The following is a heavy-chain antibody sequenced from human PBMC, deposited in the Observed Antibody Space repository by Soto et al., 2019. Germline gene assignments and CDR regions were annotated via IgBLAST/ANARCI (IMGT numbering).Heavy chain of an antibody. Sequence: GASVKVSCKASGGTFSSYAISWVRQAPGQGLEWMGGIIPIFGTANYAQKFQGRVTITADESTSTAYVELSSLRSEDTAVYYCARDSEDTVVTPHLNAFDIWGQGTMVTVSS. CDR2: IIPIFGTA. V-gene: IGHV1-69*13. D-gene: IGHD2-21*02. CDR3: ARDSEDTVVTPHLNAFDI. J-gene: IGHJ3*02. CDR1: GGTFSSYA.